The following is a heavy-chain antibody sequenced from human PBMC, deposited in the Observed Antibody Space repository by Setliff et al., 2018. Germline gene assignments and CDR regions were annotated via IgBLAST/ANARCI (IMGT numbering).Heavy chain of an antibody. CDR1: GYTFTSYE. V-gene: IGHV1-8*01. CDR3: ARGAPGRYCSGGSCSYFDY. Sequence: SSVKVSCKASGYTFTSYEINWVRQATGQGLEWMGWVNPTSGNTGYEQKFQGRVTMTRNTSISTAYMELSSLRSEDTAVYYCARGAPGRYCSGGSCSYFDYWGQGILVTVSS. J-gene: IGHJ4*02. D-gene: IGHD2-15*01. CDR2: VNPTSGNT.